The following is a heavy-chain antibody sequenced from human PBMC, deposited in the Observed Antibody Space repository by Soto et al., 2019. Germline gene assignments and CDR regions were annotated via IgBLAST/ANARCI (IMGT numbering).Heavy chain of an antibody. Sequence: QITLKESGPPLVKPTQTLTLTCTFSGFSLSTHGVGVGWVRQPPGKALEWLGIIYWDDDVRYSPSLRSRPMITKDTSKNQVVLTMTNMAPVDTATYYCAHCWYDFGSGFDYWCRGTLVTVSS. D-gene: IGHD3-10*01. J-gene: IGHJ4*02. V-gene: IGHV2-5*02. CDR3: AHCWYDFGSGFDY. CDR1: GFSLSTHGVG. CDR2: IYWDDDV.